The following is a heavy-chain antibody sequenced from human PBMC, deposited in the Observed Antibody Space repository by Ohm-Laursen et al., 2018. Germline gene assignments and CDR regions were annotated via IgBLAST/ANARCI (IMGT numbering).Heavy chain of an antibody. Sequence: SLRLSCAASGLPFSDYAMGWVRQAPGKGLEWVSSISGSGDSSYYADSVKGRFTISRDNSKNTLYLQMNSLRAEDTAVYYCAKGLPIAVAANRYFDYWGQGTVVTVSS. CDR1: GLPFSDYA. CDR2: ISGSGDSS. CDR3: AKGLPIAVAANRYFDY. V-gene: IGHV3-23*01. D-gene: IGHD6-19*01. J-gene: IGHJ4*02.